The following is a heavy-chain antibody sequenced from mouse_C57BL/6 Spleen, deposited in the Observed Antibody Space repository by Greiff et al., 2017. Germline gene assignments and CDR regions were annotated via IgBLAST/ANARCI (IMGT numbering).Heavy chain of an antibody. V-gene: IGHV1-80*01. CDR1: GYAFSSYW. J-gene: IGHJ4*01. Sequence: VQLQQSGAELVKPGASVKISCKASGYAFSSYWMNWVKQRPGKGLEWIGQIYPGDGDTNYNGKFKGKATLTADKSSSTAYMQLSSLTSEDSAVYFCARGAIYYDYDARAMDYWGQGTSVTVSS. D-gene: IGHD2-4*01. CDR3: ARGAIYYDYDARAMDY. CDR2: IYPGDGDT.